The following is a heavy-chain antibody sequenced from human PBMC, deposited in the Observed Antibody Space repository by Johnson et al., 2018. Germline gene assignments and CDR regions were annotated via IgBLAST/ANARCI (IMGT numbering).Heavy chain of an antibody. CDR1: GFTFDDYA. CDR3: ARDRAVDYGDLVYGMDV. V-gene: IGHV3-9*01. D-gene: IGHD4-17*01. CDR2: ISWNSGSI. Sequence: EVQLVESGGGLVQPGRSLRLSCAASGFTFDDYAMHWVRQAPGKGLEWVSGISWNSGSIGYADSVKGRFTIPRDNAKNSLYLQMNSLRAEDTAVYYCARDRAVDYGDLVYGMDVWGQGTTVTVSS. J-gene: IGHJ6*02.